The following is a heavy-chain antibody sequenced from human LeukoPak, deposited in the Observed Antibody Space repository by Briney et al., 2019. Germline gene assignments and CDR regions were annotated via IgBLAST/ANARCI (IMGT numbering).Heavy chain of an antibody. CDR3: TRVQWLERFFDY. CDR2: INHSGST. CDR1: GGSFSGYY. V-gene: IGHV4-34*01. J-gene: IGHJ4*02. Sequence: SETLSLTCAVYGGSFSGYYWSWIRQPPGKGLEWIGEINHSGSTNYNPSLKSRVTISVDTSKNQFSLKLSSVTAADTAVYYCTRVQWLERFFDYWGQGTLVTVSS. D-gene: IGHD6-19*01.